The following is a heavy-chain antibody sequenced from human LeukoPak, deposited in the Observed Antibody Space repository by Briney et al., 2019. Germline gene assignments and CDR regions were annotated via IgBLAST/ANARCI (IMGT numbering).Heavy chain of an antibody. CDR3: ARYPRDRAGGYSSGWYDY. J-gene: IGHJ4*02. Sequence: SETLSPTCTVSGGSISSYYWSWIRQPPGKGLEWIGYIYYSGSTNYNPSLKSRVTISVDTSKNQFSLKLSSVTAADTAVYYCARYPRDRAGGYSSGWYDYWGRGTLVTVSS. D-gene: IGHD6-19*01. V-gene: IGHV4-59*12. CDR2: IYYSGST. CDR1: GGSISSYY.